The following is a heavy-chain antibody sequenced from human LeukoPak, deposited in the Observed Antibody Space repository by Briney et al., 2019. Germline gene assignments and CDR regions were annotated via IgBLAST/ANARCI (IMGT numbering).Heavy chain of an antibody. J-gene: IGHJ4*02. V-gene: IGHV3-74*01. CDR3: VRDGGGGYESFDY. CDR2: INSDGSNT. D-gene: IGHD1-26*01. Sequence: GGSLRLSCAASGFTFSRYWMHWVRQAPGKGLEWVSRINSDGSNTNDADSVKGRFTISRDNAKNTLYLQMNSLRAEDTALYYCVRDGGGGYESFDYWGQGTLVTVSS. CDR1: GFTFSRYW.